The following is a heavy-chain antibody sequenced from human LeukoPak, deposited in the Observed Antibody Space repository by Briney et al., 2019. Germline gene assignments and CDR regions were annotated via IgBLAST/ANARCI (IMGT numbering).Heavy chain of an antibody. J-gene: IGHJ4*02. CDR1: GGSFSGYY. V-gene: IGHV4-34*01. CDR3: ASGPPIDCSGGSCYSEAIDY. D-gene: IGHD2-15*01. CDR2: VNHSGST. Sequence: SETLSLTCAVYGGSFSGYYWSWIRQPPGKGLEWIGEVNHSGSTNYNPSLKSRVTISVDTSKNQFSLKLSSVTAADTAVYYCASGPPIDCSGGSCYSEAIDYWGQGTLVTVSS.